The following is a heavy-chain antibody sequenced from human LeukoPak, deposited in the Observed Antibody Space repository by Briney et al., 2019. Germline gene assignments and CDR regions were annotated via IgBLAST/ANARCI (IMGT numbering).Heavy chain of an antibody. CDR2: INKDGSEK. CDR1: GFTFSSYW. D-gene: IGHD3-3*01. Sequence: PGGSLRLSCAASGFTFSSYWMAWVRQSSGRGLEWVANINKDGSEKYYVDFVKGRFTISRDNAKNLVYLQMNSLRAEDTAVYYCARELRITIFGVVMPFDYWGQGTLVTVSS. V-gene: IGHV3-7*01. J-gene: IGHJ4*02. CDR3: ARELRITIFGVVMPFDY.